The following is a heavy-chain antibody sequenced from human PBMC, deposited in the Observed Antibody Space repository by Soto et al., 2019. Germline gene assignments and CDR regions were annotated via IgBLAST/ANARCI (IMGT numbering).Heavy chain of an antibody. CDR3: ALDLEGGCSSGWFHP. J-gene: IGHJ5*02. V-gene: IGHV3-48*03. CDR2: ISRSGGVI. Sequence: EVQLVESGGDFVQPGGSLRLSCAGSGFTFSSYEMNWVRQAPGKGLEWVSYISRSGGVIYYADSVKGRFTVSRDNAKTTLYMQMSSQGDEDTAVYYCALDLEGGCSSGWFHPWRQGTLVTASS. D-gene: IGHD2-8*01. CDR1: GFTFSSYE.